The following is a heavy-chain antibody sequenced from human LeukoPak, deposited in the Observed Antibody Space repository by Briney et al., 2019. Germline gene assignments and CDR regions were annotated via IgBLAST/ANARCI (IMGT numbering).Heavy chain of an antibody. J-gene: IGHJ4*02. CDR2: TRNKANSYTT. CDR1: GFTFSDHY. Sequence: GGSLRLSCAASGFTFSDHYMDWVRQAPGKGLEWVGRTRNKANSYTTEYAASVKGRFTISRDDSKNSLYLQMNSLKTEDTAAYYCARDQGGSYPGLDYWGQGTLVTVSS. CDR3: ARDQGGSYPGLDY. V-gene: IGHV3-72*01. D-gene: IGHD1-26*01.